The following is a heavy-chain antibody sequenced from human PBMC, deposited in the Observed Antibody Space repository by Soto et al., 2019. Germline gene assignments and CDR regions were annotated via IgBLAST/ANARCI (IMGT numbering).Heavy chain of an antibody. CDR2: ISAYNGNT. J-gene: IGHJ4*02. CDR3: ARAPRSIDF. Sequence: ASVKVSCKASGYTFTSFGISWVRQAPGQGLEWMGWISAYNGNTNYAQNFQGRVTMTTDTSTSTAYMELRSLRSDDTAVYYCARAPRSIDFSGKGTLVSVSS. CDR1: GYTFTSFG. V-gene: IGHV1-18*01.